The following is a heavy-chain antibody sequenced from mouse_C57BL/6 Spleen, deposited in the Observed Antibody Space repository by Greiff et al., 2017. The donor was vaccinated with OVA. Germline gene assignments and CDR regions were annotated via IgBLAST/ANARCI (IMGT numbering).Heavy chain of an antibody. CDR3: TTWDSSGYVGFAY. CDR2: IDPENGDT. J-gene: IGHJ3*01. CDR1: GFNIKDDY. D-gene: IGHD3-2*02. V-gene: IGHV14-4*01. Sequence: VQLQQSGAELVRPGASVKLSCTASGFNIKDDYMHWVKQRPEQGLEWIGWIDPENGDTEYASKFQGKATITADTSSNTAYLQLSSLTSEDTAVYYCTTWDSSGYVGFAYWGQGTLVTVSA.